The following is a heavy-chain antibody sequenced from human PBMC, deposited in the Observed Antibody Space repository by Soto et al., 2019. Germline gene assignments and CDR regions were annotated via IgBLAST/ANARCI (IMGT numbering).Heavy chain of an antibody. CDR1: GYTFTSYG. CDR2: ISAYNGNT. CDR3: ARDRTGIKDY. D-gene: IGHD1-1*01. J-gene: IGHJ4*02. Sequence: PSVKVSCKASGYTFTSYGISWVRQAPGQGLEWMGWISAYNGNTNDAQKPQGRVTMTTDTSTSTAYMEPRSLRSDVTAVYYCARDRTGIKDYWGQGTLVTVSS. V-gene: IGHV1-18*04.